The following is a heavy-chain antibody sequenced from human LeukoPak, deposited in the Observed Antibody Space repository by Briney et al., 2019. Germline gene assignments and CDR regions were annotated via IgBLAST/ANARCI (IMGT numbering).Heavy chain of an antibody. CDR2: IYHTEST. V-gene: IGHV4-38-2*02. Sequence: SETLSLTCTISAYSISSDYFWGWIRQPPGKGLEWIGNIYHTESTYYNPSLKSRVSISVDASKKQFSLKLSSVTAADTAVYYCARGYGWAFDIWGQGTMVTVSS. J-gene: IGHJ3*02. CDR1: AYSISSDYF. CDR3: ARGYGWAFDI. D-gene: IGHD4-17*01.